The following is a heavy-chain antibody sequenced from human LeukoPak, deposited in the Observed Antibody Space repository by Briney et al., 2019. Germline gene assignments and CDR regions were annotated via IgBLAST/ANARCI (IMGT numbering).Heavy chain of an antibody. CDR3: TRQEYQLLFSGFDP. CDR2: IYYSGST. V-gene: IGHV4-39*01. CDR1: GGSISSNSYC. Sequence: PSETLSLTCTVSGGSISSNSYCWGWIRQPPGKGLEWLVSIYYSGSTYYNPSLKSRVTISIDTSKNQFSLKLSSVTAADTAVYYCTRQEYQLLFSGFDPWGQGTLVTVSS. D-gene: IGHD2-2*01. J-gene: IGHJ5*02.